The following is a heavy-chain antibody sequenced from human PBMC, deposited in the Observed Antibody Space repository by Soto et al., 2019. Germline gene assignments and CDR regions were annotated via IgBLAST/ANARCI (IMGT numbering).Heavy chain of an antibody. Sequence: GGSLRLSCAASGFTFSSYAMSWVRQAPGKGLEWVSAISGSGGSTYYADSVKGRFTISRDNSKNTLYLQMNSLRAEDTAVYYCAKSHCSSTSCLPEPEDYYGMDVWGQGTTVTVSS. V-gene: IGHV3-23*01. J-gene: IGHJ6*02. CDR3: AKSHCSSTSCLPEPEDYYGMDV. CDR2: ISGSGGST. D-gene: IGHD2-2*01. CDR1: GFTFSSYA.